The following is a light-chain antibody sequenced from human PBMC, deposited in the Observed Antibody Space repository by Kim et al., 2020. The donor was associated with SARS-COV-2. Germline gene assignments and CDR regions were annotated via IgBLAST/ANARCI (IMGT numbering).Light chain of an antibody. CDR3: NSRDSSGNHP. CDR2: GKN. CDR1: SLRSYY. Sequence: SSELTQDPAVSVALAQTVRITCQGDSLRSYYASWYQQKPGQAPVLVIYGKNNRPSGIPDRFSGSSSGNTASLTITGAQAEDEADYYCNSRDSSGNHPFGGGTQLTVL. J-gene: IGLJ2*01. V-gene: IGLV3-19*01.